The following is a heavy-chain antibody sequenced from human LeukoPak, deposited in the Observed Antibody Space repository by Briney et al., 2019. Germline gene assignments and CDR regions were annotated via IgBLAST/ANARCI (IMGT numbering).Heavy chain of an antibody. CDR2: IYSGGST. V-gene: IGHV3-66*01. Sequence: PGGSLGLSCAASGFTVSSNYMSWVRQAPGKGLEWVSVIYSGGSTYYADSVKGRFTISRDNSKNTLYLQMNSLRAEDTAVYYCARSPATSGWYGYWGQGTLVTVSS. CDR1: GFTVSSNY. J-gene: IGHJ4*02. CDR3: ARSPATSGWYGY. D-gene: IGHD6-19*01.